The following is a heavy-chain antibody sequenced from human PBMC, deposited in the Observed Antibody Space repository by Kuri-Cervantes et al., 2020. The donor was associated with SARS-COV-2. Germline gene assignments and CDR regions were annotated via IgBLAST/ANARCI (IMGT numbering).Heavy chain of an antibody. CDR2: INPDGSYT. CDR1: GFTFSGHW. J-gene: IGHJ3*02. CDR3: AAPHHLGIVEAMGAFDI. D-gene: IGHD1-26*01. Sequence: GESLKISCAASGFTFSGHWIHWVRQAPGKGLVWVSRINPDGSYTNHADSVKGRFTLSRDNAKNMLFLQMNSLRAEDTAVYYCAAPHHLGIVEAMGAFDIWGQGTMVTVSS. V-gene: IGHV3-74*01.